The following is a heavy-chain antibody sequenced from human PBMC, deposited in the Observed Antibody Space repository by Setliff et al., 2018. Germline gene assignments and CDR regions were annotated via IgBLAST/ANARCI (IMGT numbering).Heavy chain of an antibody. J-gene: IGHJ6*02. V-gene: IGHV3-30*02. Sequence: PGGSLRLSCAASGFTFSSYGMHWVRQAPGKGLEWVAFIRYDGSNKYYADSVKGRFTISRDNSKNTLYLQMNSLRAEDTAVYYCAKDRYHGSEMKKPLSYGMDVWGQGTTVTVSS. CDR3: AKDRYHGSEMKKPLSYGMDV. D-gene: IGHD3-10*01. CDR1: GFTFSSYG. CDR2: IRYDGSNK.